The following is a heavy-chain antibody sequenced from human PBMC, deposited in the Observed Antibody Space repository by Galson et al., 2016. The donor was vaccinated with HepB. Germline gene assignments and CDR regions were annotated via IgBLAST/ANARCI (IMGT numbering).Heavy chain of an antibody. D-gene: IGHD4-23*01. CDR1: GASISSSDYY. J-gene: IGHJ4*02. CDR3: AREAVAYDPIFDY. CDR2: IYKNGGT. Sequence: TLSLTCTVSGASISSSDYYWSWIRQSAGKGLEWIGRIYKNGGTNYNPSLRSRVSISLDTSKNQFSLKLNSVTVADTAVYFCAREAVAYDPIFDYWGQGTLVTVSS. V-gene: IGHV4-61*02.